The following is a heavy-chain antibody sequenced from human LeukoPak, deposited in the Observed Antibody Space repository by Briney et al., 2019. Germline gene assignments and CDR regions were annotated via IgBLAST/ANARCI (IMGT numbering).Heavy chain of an antibody. J-gene: IGHJ4*02. Sequence: ASVKVSCKASGYTFTNYYMNWVRQAPGQGLEWMGIINPSGGSTSYAQKFQGRVTVTRDTSTSTVYMELSSLRSEDTAMYYCAREGEIGYDLSDYWGQGSLVNVSS. CDR1: GYTFTNYY. D-gene: IGHD5-12*01. CDR2: INPSGGST. CDR3: AREGEIGYDLSDY. V-gene: IGHV1-46*01.